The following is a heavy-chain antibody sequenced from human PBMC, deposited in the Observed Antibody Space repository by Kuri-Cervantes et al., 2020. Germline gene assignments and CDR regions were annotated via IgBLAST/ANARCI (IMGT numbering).Heavy chain of an antibody. V-gene: IGHV4-4*07. J-gene: IGHJ4*02. Sequence: GSLRLSCTVSGGSISSYYWSWIRQPAGKGLEWIGRIYTSGSTNYNPSLKSRVTVSVDTSKNQFSLKLSSVTAADTAMFYCARHTNWSFDYWGRGTLVTVSS. CDR3: ARHTNWSFDY. CDR1: GGSISSYY. CDR2: IYTSGST. D-gene: IGHD1-1*01.